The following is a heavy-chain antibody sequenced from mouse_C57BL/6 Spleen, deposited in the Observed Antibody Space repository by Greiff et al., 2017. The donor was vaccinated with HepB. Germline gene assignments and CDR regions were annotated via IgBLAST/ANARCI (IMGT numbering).Heavy chain of an antibody. CDR3: ARRGITTVVEY. CDR1: GYTFTSYW. V-gene: IGHV1-50*01. J-gene: IGHJ2*01. D-gene: IGHD1-1*01. CDR2: IDPSDSYT. Sequence: VQLQQPGAELVKPGASVKLSCKASGYTFTSYWMQWVKQRPGQGLEWIGEIDPSDSYTNYNQKFKGKATLTVDTSSSTAYMQLSSLTSEDSAVYYCARRGITTVVEYWGQGTTLTVSS.